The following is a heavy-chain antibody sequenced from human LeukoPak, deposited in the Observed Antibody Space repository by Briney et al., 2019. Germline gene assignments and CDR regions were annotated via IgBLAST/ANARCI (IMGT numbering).Heavy chain of an antibody. D-gene: IGHD2-2*01. V-gene: IGHV4-31*03. CDR3: ARLGPYCSSTSCYSKYYYYYYMDV. J-gene: IGHJ6*03. CDR2: IYYSGST. CDR1: GGSISSGGYY. Sequence: PSETLSLTCTVSGGSISSGGYYWSWIRQHPGKGLEWIGYIYYSGSTYYNPSLKSRVTISVDTSKNQFSLKLSSVTAADTAVYYCARLGPYCSSTSCYSKYYYYYYMDVWGKGTTVAVSS.